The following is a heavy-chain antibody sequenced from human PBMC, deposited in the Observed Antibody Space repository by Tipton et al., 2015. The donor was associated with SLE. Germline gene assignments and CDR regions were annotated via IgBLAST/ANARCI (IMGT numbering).Heavy chain of an antibody. D-gene: IGHD1-26*01. CDR3: ARRGRTVELDY. CDR1: GGSISSYY. J-gene: IGHJ4*02. V-gene: IGHV4-59*12. Sequence: TLSLTCTVSGGSISSYYWSWIRQPPGKGLEWIGYIYHSGSTYYNPSLKSRVTISVDRSKNQFSLKLSSVTAAGTAVYYCARRGRTVELDYWGQGTLVTVSS. CDR2: IYHSGST.